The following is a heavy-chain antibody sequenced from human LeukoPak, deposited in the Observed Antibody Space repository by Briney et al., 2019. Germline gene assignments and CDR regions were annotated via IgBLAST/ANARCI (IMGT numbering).Heavy chain of an antibody. CDR3: ARALDEGARFDY. CDR2: ISSGSSNK. V-gene: IGHV3-48*01. J-gene: IGHJ4*02. Sequence: GGSLRLSCAASGFTFSSYSMNWVRQAPEKGLEWVSYISSGSSNKYYADSVKGRFTISRDNSKNTLYLQMNSLRAEDTAVYYCARALDEGARFDYWGQGTLVTVSS. CDR1: GFTFSSYS.